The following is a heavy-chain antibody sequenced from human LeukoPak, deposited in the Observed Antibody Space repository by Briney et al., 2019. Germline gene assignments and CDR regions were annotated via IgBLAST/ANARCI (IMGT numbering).Heavy chain of an antibody. CDR1: GFPSSEYW. J-gene: IGHJ4*02. CDR2: INQDGRIQ. Sequence: PGGSLKLSCAASGFPSSEYWMDWVRQAPGQGMEWVANINQDGRIQYYADSVRGRFIISRNNAKNSLYLQMYSLRTEDTAIYFCSRSLDYLGQGALVTVSS. CDR3: SRSLDY. V-gene: IGHV3-7*01.